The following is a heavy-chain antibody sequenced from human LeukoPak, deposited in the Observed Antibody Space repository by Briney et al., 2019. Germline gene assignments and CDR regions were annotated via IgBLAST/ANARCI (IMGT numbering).Heavy chain of an antibody. Sequence: GGSLRLSCAASGFTFSSYAMSWVRQAPGQGLEWVSYIRSSGTTTYYADSVRGRFTIFRDNSKNSLYLQMNSLRPEDTAVYSCSREVIVAGTSWFDPWGQGTLVTVSS. V-gene: IGHV3-48*04. CDR1: GFTFSSYA. CDR3: SREVIVAGTSWFDP. J-gene: IGHJ5*02. D-gene: IGHD6-19*01. CDR2: IRSSGTTT.